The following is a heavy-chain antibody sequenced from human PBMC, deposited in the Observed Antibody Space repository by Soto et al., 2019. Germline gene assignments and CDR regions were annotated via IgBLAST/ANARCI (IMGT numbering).Heavy chain of an antibody. CDR2: INVGNDKT. Sequence: QVQLVQSGAEVKKPGASVKLSCKASGYTFSSSAMHWVRQSPGQRLEWMGWINVGNDKTECSWRLQGRVTITKDTFASTADMELSGLTSEDTAVYYCAKSKGGWTLDFWGPGTLVTVSS. V-gene: IGHV1-3*01. J-gene: IGHJ4*02. CDR3: AKSKGGWTLDF. CDR1: GYTFSSSA. D-gene: IGHD3-3*01.